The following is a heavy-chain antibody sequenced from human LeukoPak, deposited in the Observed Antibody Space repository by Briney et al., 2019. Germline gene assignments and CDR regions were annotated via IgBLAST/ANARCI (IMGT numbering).Heavy chain of an antibody. D-gene: IGHD3-9*01. Sequence: GGSLRLSCADSGFTLSSYWMHWVRQAPGKGLVWVSRINSDGSSTSYADSVKGRFTISRDNAKNTLYLQMNSLRAEDTAVYYCARQRDIFRAFDYWGQGTLVTVSS. J-gene: IGHJ4*02. CDR3: ARQRDIFRAFDY. CDR2: INSDGSST. CDR1: GFTLSSYW. V-gene: IGHV3-74*01.